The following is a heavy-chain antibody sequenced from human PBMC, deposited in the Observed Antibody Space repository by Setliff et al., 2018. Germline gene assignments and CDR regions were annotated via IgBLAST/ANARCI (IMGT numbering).Heavy chain of an antibody. CDR3: ARYPRRGNGWYPYYVDV. D-gene: IGHD6-19*01. Sequence: SETLSLTCTVSGDSISSRTYYWSWIRQPAGKGLEWIGHIYYRGTTHYNESLKSRVAIFIDTSRNHFSLSLTSVTAADSAVYFCARYPRRGNGWYPYYVDVWGKGTTVTVSS. V-gene: IGHV4-61*10. CDR1: GDSISSRTYY. J-gene: IGHJ6*03. CDR2: IYYRGTT.